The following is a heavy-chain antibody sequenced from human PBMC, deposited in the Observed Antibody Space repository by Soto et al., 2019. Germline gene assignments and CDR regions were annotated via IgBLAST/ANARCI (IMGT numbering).Heavy chain of an antibody. CDR1: AYSISGDNW. D-gene: IGHD2-8*02. J-gene: IGHJ4*02. CDR3: TRKTGGYYPIDD. Sequence: QAQLRESGPGVVKPSDTLSLTCAVSAYSISGDNWWGWIRQPPGRGLEWIGYISRNGSIHYNPSLESRVTMSVDSSKNQFSVKVRSVTAVDTAVYYCTRKTGGYYPIDDWGQGTLVIVSS. CDR2: ISRNGSI. V-gene: IGHV4-28*05.